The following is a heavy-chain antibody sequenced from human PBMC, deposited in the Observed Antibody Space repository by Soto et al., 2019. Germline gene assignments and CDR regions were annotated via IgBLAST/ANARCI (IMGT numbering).Heavy chain of an antibody. CDR2: IYYSGST. CDR1: GGSISSSSFH. V-gene: IGHV4-39*01. D-gene: IGHD6-13*01. Sequence: QLQLQESGPGLVKPSETLSLTCTVSGGSISSSSFHCGWIRQPPGKGLEWIGSIYYSGSTYYSPSLKSRVTISVDTSKNQFSLKLSSVTAADTAVYYCARRERAACTDWWFDPSGQGTLVTVSS. J-gene: IGHJ5*02. CDR3: ARRERAACTDWWFDP.